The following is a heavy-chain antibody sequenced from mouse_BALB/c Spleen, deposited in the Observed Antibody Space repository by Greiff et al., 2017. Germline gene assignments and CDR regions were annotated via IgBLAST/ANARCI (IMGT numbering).Heavy chain of an antibody. D-gene: IGHD2-1*01. Sequence: VQLQQSGAELVRPGVSVKISCKGSGYTFTDYAMHWVKQSHAKSLEWIGVISTYYGDASYNQKFKGKATMTVDKSSSTAYMELARLTSEDSAIYYCARSGGNYVTYYAMDYWGQGTSVTVSS. CDR2: ISTYYGDA. CDR3: ARSGGNYVTYYAMDY. CDR1: GYTFTDYA. J-gene: IGHJ4*01. V-gene: IGHV1S137*01.